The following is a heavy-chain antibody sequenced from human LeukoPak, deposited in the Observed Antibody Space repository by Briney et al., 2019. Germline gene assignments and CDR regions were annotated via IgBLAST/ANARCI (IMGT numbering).Heavy chain of an antibody. CDR2: INPNSGGT. V-gene: IGHV1-2*02. D-gene: IGHD3-3*01. CDR1: GYTFTGYY. Sequence: ASVKVSCKASGYTFTGYYMHWVRQAPGQGLELMGWINPNSGGTNYAQKFQGRVTMTRDTSISTAYMELSRLRSDDTAVYYCARSFLEWLTGTYYYYYYMDVWGKGTTVTVSS. J-gene: IGHJ6*03. CDR3: ARSFLEWLTGTYYYYYYMDV.